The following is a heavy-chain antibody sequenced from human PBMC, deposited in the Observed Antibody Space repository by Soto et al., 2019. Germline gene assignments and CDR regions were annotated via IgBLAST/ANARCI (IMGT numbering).Heavy chain of an antibody. J-gene: IGHJ6*03. V-gene: IGHV3-9*01. CDR1: GFTFDDYA. CDR3: AKAAEGYDFWSGYYLGYYMDV. CDR2: ISWNSGSI. Sequence: GGSLRLSCAASGFTFDDYAMHWVRQAPGKGLEWVSGISWNSGSIGYADSVKGRFTISRDNAKNSLYLQMNSLRAEDTALYYCAKAAEGYDFWSGYYLGYYMDVWGKGTTVTVSS. D-gene: IGHD3-3*01.